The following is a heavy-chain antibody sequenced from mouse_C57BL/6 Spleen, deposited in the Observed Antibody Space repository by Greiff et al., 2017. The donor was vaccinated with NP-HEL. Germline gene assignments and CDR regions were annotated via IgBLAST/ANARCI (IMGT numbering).Heavy chain of an antibody. J-gene: IGHJ4*01. D-gene: IGHD2-4*01. CDR3: ARAHYYDYDDAMDY. CDR2: INYDGSST. CDR1: GFTFSDYY. Sequence: EVNVVESEGGLVQPGSSMKLSCTASGFTFSDYYMAWVRQVPEKGLEWVANINYDGSSTYYLDSLKSRFIISRDNAKNILYLQMSSLKSEDTATYYCARAHYYDYDDAMDYWGQGTSVTVSS. V-gene: IGHV5-16*01.